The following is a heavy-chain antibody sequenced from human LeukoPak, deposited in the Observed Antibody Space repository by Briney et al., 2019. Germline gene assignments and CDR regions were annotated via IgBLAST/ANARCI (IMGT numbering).Heavy chain of an antibody. CDR1: GFTFNNYA. Sequence: GGSLRLSCAASGFTFNNYAMTWVRQAPGKGLEWVSLITNSGSSTFYTDSVKGRFTISRDNSKNTVYLQMNSLRAEDTAVYYCAKQFVDIWGQGTLVIVSS. V-gene: IGHV3-23*05. CDR3: AKQFVDI. J-gene: IGHJ5*02. CDR2: ITNSGSST. D-gene: IGHD5-24*01.